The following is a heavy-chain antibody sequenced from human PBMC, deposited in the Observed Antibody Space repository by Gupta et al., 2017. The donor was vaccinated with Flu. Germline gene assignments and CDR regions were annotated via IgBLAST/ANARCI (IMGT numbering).Heavy chain of an antibody. CDR1: GFTVSSNS. CDR2: IYSGGST. J-gene: IGHJ1*01. D-gene: IGHD2-21*02. CDR3: ASKPHEIAYCGGDCYLN. Sequence: EVQLVESGGGLVQPGGSLRLSCAASGFTVSSNSMSWFRQAPGKGLEWVSVIYSGGSTYYADSVKGRFTISRDNSKNTLYLQMNSLRAEDTAVYYCASKPHEIAYCGGDCYLNWGQGTLVTVSS. V-gene: IGHV3-66*02.